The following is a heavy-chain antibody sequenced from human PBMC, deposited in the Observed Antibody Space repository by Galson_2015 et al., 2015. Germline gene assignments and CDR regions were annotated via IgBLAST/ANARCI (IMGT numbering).Heavy chain of an antibody. Sequence: SLRLSCAASGFTFRSFAMHWVRQAPGKGLEWVAFMSNDGSIKSYADSVKGRFTVSRDNSKNTLFLQMNSLRTEDTAVYSCAREADSSGYYHDPLDSWGQGTLVTVSS. CDR3: AREADSSGYYHDPLDS. V-gene: IGHV3-30-3*01. CDR2: MSNDGSIK. CDR1: GFTFRSFA. J-gene: IGHJ4*02. D-gene: IGHD3-22*01.